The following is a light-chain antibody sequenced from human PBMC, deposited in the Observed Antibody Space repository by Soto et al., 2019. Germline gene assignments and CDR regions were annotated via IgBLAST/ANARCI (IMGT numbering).Light chain of an antibody. CDR2: GAY. CDR1: QDISYY. V-gene: IGKV1-27*01. CDR3: KKYHSAPRT. Sequence: DIQMTQSPSSLSASVGDRVTITCRANQDISYYLAWYQQKQGKVPKLLIYGAYTLQSGVQSRFSGSGSGTDFTLTIRSLQPEDIATYYCKKYHSAPRTFGQGTKVDIK. J-gene: IGKJ1*01.